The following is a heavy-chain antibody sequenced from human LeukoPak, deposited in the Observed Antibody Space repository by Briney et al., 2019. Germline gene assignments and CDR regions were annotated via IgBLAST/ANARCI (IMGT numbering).Heavy chain of an antibody. J-gene: IGHJ6*02. CDR3: ARYSSSWYKLPYYYYGMDV. D-gene: IGHD6-13*01. CDR1: GYTFTSYG. CDR2: INTYSGNT. Sequence: GAAVRVSCKASGYTFTSYGISWVRQAPGQGLEWSGWINTYSGNTNYAQQLQGRVTMTRDTSTRTAYMELSSLRSDDTAVYYCARYSSSWYKLPYYYYGMDVWGQGTTVTVSS. V-gene: IGHV1-18*01.